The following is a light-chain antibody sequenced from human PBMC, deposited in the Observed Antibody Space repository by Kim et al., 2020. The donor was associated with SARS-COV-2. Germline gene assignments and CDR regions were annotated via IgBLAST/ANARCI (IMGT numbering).Light chain of an antibody. CDR2: AAS. V-gene: IGKV1-39*01. CDR1: ESVYLY. Sequence: DIQMTQFPSTLSASMGDRVTITCRASESVYLYLNWYQQKIGKAPKLLISAASALPTGAPSRFSGSGSGTDFTLMIAGLQPEDFATYFCQQTYTPPYTFGQGTKLEI. J-gene: IGKJ2*01. CDR3: QQTYTPPYT.